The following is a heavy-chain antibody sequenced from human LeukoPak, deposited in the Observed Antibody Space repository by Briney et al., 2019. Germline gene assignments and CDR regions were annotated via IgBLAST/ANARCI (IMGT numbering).Heavy chain of an antibody. D-gene: IGHD4-23*01. CDR2: IIKSGSHI. J-gene: IGHJ5*02. Sequence: GGSLRLSCAASGFNFSDYSMNWVRQAPGKGLEWVSAIIKSGSHIYYADSVKGRFTISRDNANNSLYLQMTGLRDEDTAVYYCARGRGGDNSNWFDPWGPGTLVTVSS. CDR1: GFNFSDYS. V-gene: IGHV3-21*01. CDR3: ARGRGGDNSNWFDP.